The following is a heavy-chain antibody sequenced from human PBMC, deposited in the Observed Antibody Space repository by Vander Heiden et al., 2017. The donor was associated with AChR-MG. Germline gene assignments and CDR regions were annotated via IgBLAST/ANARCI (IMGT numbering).Heavy chain of an antibody. Sequence: QVQLQESGPGLVKPSQTLSLTCTVSGGSISSGGYYWSWIRQHPGKGLEWIGYIYYSGSTYYNPSLKSRVTISVDTSKNQFSLKLSSVTAADTAVYYCARGSGYYDFWSGSLLRCSYDYWGQGTLVTVSS. CDR2: IYYSGST. V-gene: IGHV4-31*03. J-gene: IGHJ4*02. CDR3: ARGSGYYDFWSGSLLRCSYDY. D-gene: IGHD3-3*01. CDR1: GGSISSGGYY.